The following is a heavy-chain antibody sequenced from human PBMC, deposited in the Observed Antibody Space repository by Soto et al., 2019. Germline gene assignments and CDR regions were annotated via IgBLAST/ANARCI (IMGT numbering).Heavy chain of an antibody. J-gene: IGHJ3*02. Sequence: EVQLVESGGGLIQPWGSLRLSCAASGFTVSKNYMNWFRQSPGKGLEWVTILYSDGSTYYADSVKGRFTISRDIPKNTLYLQMHSLRAEDSARYLCARDLIDIDGFAIGGQGTVVTVSS. CDR1: GFTVSKNY. CDR2: LYSDGST. CDR3: ARDLIDIDGFAI. V-gene: IGHV3-53*01. D-gene: IGHD2-15*01.